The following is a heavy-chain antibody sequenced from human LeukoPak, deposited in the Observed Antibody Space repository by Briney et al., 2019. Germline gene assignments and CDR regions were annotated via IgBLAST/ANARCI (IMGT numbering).Heavy chain of an antibody. Sequence: GGSLRLSCVASGFRFRTDWMNWVRQAPRKGLEWVSRINSDGGTTTYADSVKGRFTVSRDNAKNTLYLQMNSLRAEDTAVYYCGGGGWLLDYWGQGTLVTASS. V-gene: IGHV3-74*01. CDR2: INSDGGTT. D-gene: IGHD3-9*01. CDR3: GGGGWLLDY. J-gene: IGHJ4*02. CDR1: GFRFRTDW.